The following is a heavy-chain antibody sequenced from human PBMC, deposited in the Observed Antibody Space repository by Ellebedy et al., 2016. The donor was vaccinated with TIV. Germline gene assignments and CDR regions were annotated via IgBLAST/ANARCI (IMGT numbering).Heavy chain of an antibody. CDR2: IVGSGA. J-gene: IGHJ4*02. Sequence: PGGSLRPSCPPSGSTSSPYAIARVPYAPGSGLAWVSGIVGSGAEKYADSVKCRFTISRDNSKRTVDLQMRSVRAEDTAVYFCATDRTSGDGDWVFDSWGQGTMVSVSS. V-gene: IGHV3-23*01. CDR1: GSTSSPYA. D-gene: IGHD4-17*01. CDR3: ATDRTSGDGDWVFDS.